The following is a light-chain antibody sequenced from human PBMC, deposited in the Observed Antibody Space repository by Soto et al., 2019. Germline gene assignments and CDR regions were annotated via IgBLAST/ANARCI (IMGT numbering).Light chain of an antibody. CDR2: GAS. CDR3: QQYGSSPST. J-gene: IGKJ2*02. V-gene: IGKV3-20*01. Sequence: EIELTQSPGTLSLSPGERATLSCRASQSVRSSYLAWYQQKPCQAPRLLIYGASRRATGIPDRFSGSGSGTDFTLTISRLEPEDFAVYYCQQYGSSPSTFGQGTKLEIK. CDR1: QSVRSSY.